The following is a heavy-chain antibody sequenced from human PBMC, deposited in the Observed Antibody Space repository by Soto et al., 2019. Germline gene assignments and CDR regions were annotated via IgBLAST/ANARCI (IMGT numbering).Heavy chain of an antibody. CDR3: ARGDATKIVVTTYYAMDV. J-gene: IGHJ6*02. CDR1: GGSLSNYG. CDR2: IIPVFGTP. V-gene: IGHV1-69*12. Sequence: QVQLVQSGAEVKKPGSSVKVSCKASGGSLSNYGISWVRQAPGQGLEWMGAIIPVFGTPNYAKKFQDRVTITADESTTTVYMEVRSLTSADTAVYYCARGDATKIVVTTYYAMDVWGQGTTVTVSS. D-gene: IGHD3-22*01.